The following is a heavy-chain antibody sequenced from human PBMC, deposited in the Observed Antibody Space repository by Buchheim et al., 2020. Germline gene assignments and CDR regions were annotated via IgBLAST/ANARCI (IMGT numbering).Heavy chain of an antibody. J-gene: IGHJ4*02. V-gene: IGHV3-33*01. CDR3: ARAHILLPKYYYDSSGYLDY. CDR1: GFTFSSYG. CDR2: IWYDGSNK. D-gene: IGHD3-22*01. Sequence: QVQLVESGGGVVQPGRSLRLSCAASGFTFSSYGMHWVRQAPGKGLEWVAVIWYDGSNKYYADSVKGRFPISRENSQNQLHLQMNSLRAEDTAVYYCARAHILLPKYYYDSSGYLDYWGQGTL.